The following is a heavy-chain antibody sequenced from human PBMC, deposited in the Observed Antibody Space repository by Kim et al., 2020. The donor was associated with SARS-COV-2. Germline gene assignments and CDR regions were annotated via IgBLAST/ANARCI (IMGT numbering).Heavy chain of an antibody. J-gene: IGHJ4*02. CDR3: AKDICFHTSCYVTVIVGGCDC. Sequence: GGSLRLSCAASGFTFDDYTMHWVRQAPGKGLEWVSLISWDGGSTYYADSVKGRFTISRDNSKNSLYLQMNSLRTEDTALYYCAKDICFHTSCYVTVIVGGCDCWGQGTLVTVSS. D-gene: IGHD2-2*01. CDR1: GFTFDDYT. CDR2: ISWDGGST. V-gene: IGHV3-43*01.